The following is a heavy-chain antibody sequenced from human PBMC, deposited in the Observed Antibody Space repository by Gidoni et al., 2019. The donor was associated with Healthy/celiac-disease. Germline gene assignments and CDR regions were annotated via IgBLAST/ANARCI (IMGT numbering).Heavy chain of an antibody. D-gene: IGHD6-13*01. CDR3: ARGIAAAGSLVDY. CDR2: IWYYGSNK. V-gene: IGHV3-33*01. J-gene: IGHJ4*02. CDR1: GFTFSSYG. Sequence: QVQLVESGGGVVQPGRSLRLSCAASGFTFSSYGMHWVRQAPGKGLELVAVIWYYGSNKYYADSVKGRFTISRDNSKNTLYLQMNSLRAEDTAVYYCARGIAAAGSLVDYWGQGTLVTVSS.